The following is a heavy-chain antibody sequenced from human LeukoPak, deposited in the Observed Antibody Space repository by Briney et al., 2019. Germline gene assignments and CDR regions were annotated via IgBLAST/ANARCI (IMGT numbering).Heavy chain of an antibody. D-gene: IGHD2-2*01. Sequence: SETLSLTCAVSGGSISSSNWWSWVRQPPGKGLEWIGEINHSGSTNYNPSLKSRVTISVDTSKNQFSLKLSSVTAADTAVYYCARGEGCSSTSCYFDYWGQGTLVTVSS. CDR3: ARGEGCSSTSCYFDY. CDR2: INHSGST. CDR1: GGSISSSNW. J-gene: IGHJ4*02. V-gene: IGHV4-4*02.